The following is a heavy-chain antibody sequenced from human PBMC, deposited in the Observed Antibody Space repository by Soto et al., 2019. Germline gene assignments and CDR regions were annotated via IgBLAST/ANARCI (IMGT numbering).Heavy chain of an antibody. CDR3: ARDLAAGDY. CDR2: FNPTSGST. CDR1: GYTFINYY. V-gene: IGHV1-46*01. D-gene: IGHD3-3*02. J-gene: IGHJ4*02. Sequence: QVQLVQSGAEVKKPGASVKLSCKASGYTFINYYIHWVRQAPGQGLEWMGIFNPTSGSTNYAQKVQGRVTLTMDTSTRTVYMELSSLRFDDTAVYYWARDLAAGDYWGEGNLVTVSS.